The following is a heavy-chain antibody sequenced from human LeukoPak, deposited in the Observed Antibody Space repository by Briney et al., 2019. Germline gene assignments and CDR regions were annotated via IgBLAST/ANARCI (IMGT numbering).Heavy chain of an antibody. D-gene: IGHD6-19*01. J-gene: IGHJ4*02. CDR1: GYTFTGYY. Sequence: ASVNVSCTASGYTFTGYYMHWVRQAPGQGLEWMGWINPNSGGTNYAQKFQGRVTMTRDTSISTAYMELSRLRSDDTAVYYCARAEYSSGWYFDYWGQGTLVTVSS. CDR3: ARAEYSSGWYFDY. CDR2: INPNSGGT. V-gene: IGHV1-2*02.